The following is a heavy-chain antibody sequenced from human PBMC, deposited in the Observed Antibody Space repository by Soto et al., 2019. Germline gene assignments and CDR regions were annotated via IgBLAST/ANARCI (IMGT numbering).Heavy chain of an antibody. CDR1: GFTFSDYY. CDR3: ARTILSPAVYYFDY. Sequence: GGSLRLSCAASGFTFSDYYMSWIRQAPGKGLEWVSYISSSGSTIYYADSVKGRFTISRDNAKNSLYLQMNSLRAEDTAVYYCARTILSPAVYYFDYWGQGTLVTVSS. V-gene: IGHV3-11*01. J-gene: IGHJ4*02. CDR2: ISSSGSTI. D-gene: IGHD2-15*01.